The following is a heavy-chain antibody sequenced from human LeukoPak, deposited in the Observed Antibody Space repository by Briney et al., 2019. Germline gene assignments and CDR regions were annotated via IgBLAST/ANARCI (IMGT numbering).Heavy chain of an antibody. J-gene: IGHJ6*03. CDR1: GGSISGYY. CDR3: ARVPRSYYYYYYMDV. CDR2: LYHSGGA. V-gene: IGHV4-59*01. Sequence: SETLSLTCTVSGGSISGYYWSWVRQPPGKGLEWLGHLYHSGGASYNPSLRSRVTISVDTSKDQFSLKLSSVTAADTAVYYCARVPRSYYYYYYMDVWGKGTTVTVSS.